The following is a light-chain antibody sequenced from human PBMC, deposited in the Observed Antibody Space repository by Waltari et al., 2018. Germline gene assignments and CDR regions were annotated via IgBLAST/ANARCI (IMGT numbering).Light chain of an antibody. CDR2: DVS. CDR1: SSDVGGYNY. V-gene: IGLV2-14*03. CDR3: SSYTSSNSPVV. Sequence: QSALTQPASVSGSPGQSITISCPGTSSDVGGYNYVSWYQQHPGKAPKLMIYDVSNRPSGVSKRFSGSKSGNTASLTISGLQAEDEADYYCSSYTSSNSPVVFGGGTKLTVL. J-gene: IGLJ2*01.